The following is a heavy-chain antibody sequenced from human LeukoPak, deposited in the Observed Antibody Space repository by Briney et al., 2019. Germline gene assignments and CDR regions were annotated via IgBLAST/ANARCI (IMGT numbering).Heavy chain of an antibody. V-gene: IGHV5-51*01. J-gene: IGHJ4*02. Sequence: GESLKISCKGSGYSFTSYWIGWVRQMPGKGLEWMGIIYPGDSDTRYSPSFQGQVTISADKSISTAYLQWSSLKASDTAMYYCAIWFSSSSWYRYFDYWGQGTLVTVSS. D-gene: IGHD6-13*01. CDR3: AIWFSSSSWYRYFDY. CDR2: IYPGDSDT. CDR1: GYSFTSYW.